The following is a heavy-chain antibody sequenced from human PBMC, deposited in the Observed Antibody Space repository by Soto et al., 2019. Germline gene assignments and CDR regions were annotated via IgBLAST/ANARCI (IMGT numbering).Heavy chain of an antibody. CDR2: IIPILGIA. Sequence: QVQLVQSGAEVKKPGSSVKVSCKASGGTFSSYTISWVRQAPGQGLEWMGRIIPILGIANYAQKFQGRVTITADKSTSTAYMELSSLRSEDTAVYYWAGCDYAVGEPLFDYWGQGTLVTVSS. CDR1: GGTFSSYT. V-gene: IGHV1-69*02. D-gene: IGHD4-17*01. CDR3: AGCDYAVGEPLFDY. J-gene: IGHJ4*02.